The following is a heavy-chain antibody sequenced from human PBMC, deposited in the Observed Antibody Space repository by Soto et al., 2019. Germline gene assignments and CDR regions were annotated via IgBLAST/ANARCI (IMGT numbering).Heavy chain of an antibody. D-gene: IGHD3-22*01. CDR3: ARDLLTDYYDSSGPQTSAFDI. J-gene: IGHJ3*02. V-gene: IGHV1-69*06. CDR1: GGTFSSYA. CDR2: IIPIFGTA. Sequence: SVKVSCKASGGTFSSYAISWVRQAPGQGLEWMGGIIPIFGTANYAQKFQGRVTIAADKSTSTAYMELSSLRSEDTAVYYCARDLLTDYYDSSGPQTSAFDIWGQGTMVTVSS.